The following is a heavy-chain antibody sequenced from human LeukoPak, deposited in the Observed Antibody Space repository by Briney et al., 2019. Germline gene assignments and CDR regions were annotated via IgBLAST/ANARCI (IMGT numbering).Heavy chain of an antibody. CDR1: GGTFNLNA. CDR2: IIPNLGIP. V-gene: IGHV1-69*04. J-gene: IGHJ4*02. D-gene: IGHD2-21*01. Sequence: GASVKVSCKASGGTFNLNAINWVRQAPGQGLEWMGRIIPNLGIPHHAQKFQGRVTITADESSTTAYLELSSLSSDDTATYYCAGPSLIYCGSDCLGYWGQGTLVTVSS. CDR3: AGPSLIYCGSDCLGY.